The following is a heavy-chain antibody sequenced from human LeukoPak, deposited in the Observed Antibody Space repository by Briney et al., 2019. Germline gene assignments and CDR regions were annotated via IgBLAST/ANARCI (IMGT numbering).Heavy chain of an antibody. CDR2: IYYSGST. Sequence: ETLSLTCTVSGGSISSYYWSWIRQPPGKGLEWIGYIYYSGSTNYNPSLKSRVSISVDTSKNQFSLKLSSVTAADTAVYYCARVYGDYPYYYYGMDVWGQGTTVTVSS. CDR1: GGSISSYY. J-gene: IGHJ6*02. V-gene: IGHV4-59*01. D-gene: IGHD4-17*01. CDR3: ARVYGDYPYYYYGMDV.